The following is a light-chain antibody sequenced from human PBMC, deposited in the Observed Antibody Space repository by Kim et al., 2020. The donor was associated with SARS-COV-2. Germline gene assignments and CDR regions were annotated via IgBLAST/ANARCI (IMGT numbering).Light chain of an antibody. CDR1: RTVSSY. Sequence: DIQMTQSPSSLSASVGDRVTITCRASRTVSSYLNWYQQKPGKAPKLLIYAASSLQSGVPSRFSGSGSGTDYTLTINSLQPEDFATYYCQQTYSTPYTFGQGTKLEI. CDR2: AAS. J-gene: IGKJ2*01. V-gene: IGKV1-39*01. CDR3: QQTYSTPYT.